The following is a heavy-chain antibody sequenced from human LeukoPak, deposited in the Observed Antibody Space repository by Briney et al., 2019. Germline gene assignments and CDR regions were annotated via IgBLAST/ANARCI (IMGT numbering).Heavy chain of an antibody. CDR1: GFTFSSYE. CDR3: ARDRTLYH. CDR2: IISSGTTI. J-gene: IGHJ4*02. V-gene: IGHV3-48*03. D-gene: IGHD2-2*01. Sequence: GGSMRLSCAAYGFTFSSYEINCVRQAPGKLLEWVSYIISSGTTIYYAVSVTGRFTLSRDNATNSLYLQRNSLRVEDTAVYYCARDRTLYHWGQGTLVTV.